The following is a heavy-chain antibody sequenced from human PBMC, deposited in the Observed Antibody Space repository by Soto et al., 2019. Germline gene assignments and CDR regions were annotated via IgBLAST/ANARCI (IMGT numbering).Heavy chain of an antibody. D-gene: IGHD3-3*01. CDR1: GGSISSGAYY. J-gene: IGHJ5*02. CDR2: IYYSGST. V-gene: IGHV4-31*03. Sequence: QVELQESGPGLVKPSQTLSLTCTVSGGSISSGAYYWSWIRHHPGKGLEWIGYIYYSGSTYYNPSHKSRVTISVDTSKNQFSLKLSSVTAADSAVYYCAGDRVATESWFDPWGQGTLVTVSS. CDR3: AGDRVATESWFDP.